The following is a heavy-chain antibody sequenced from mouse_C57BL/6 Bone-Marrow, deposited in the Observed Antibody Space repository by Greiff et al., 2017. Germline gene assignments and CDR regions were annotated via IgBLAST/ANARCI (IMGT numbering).Heavy chain of an antibody. CDR1: GYAFSSYR. CDR2: IYPGDGDT. D-gene: IGHD2-4*01. V-gene: IGHV1-80*01. CDR3: ARSGYDYDFDY. Sequence: QVQLQQSGAELVKPGASVKISCKASGYAFSSYRMNWVKQRPGKGLEWIGQIYPGDGDTNYNGKFKGKATLTAEKSSSTAYMQLSSLTSEASAVYFCARSGYDYDFDYWGQGTTLTVSS. J-gene: IGHJ2*01.